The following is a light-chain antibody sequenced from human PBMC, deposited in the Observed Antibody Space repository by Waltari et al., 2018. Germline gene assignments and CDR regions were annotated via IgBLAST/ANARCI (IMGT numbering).Light chain of an antibody. CDR3: QQRSNWPLT. CDR2: DAS. Sequence: EIVLTQSPATLSLSPGERATLPCLASQSVSSYLAWYQQKPGQAPRLLIYDASNRATGIPARFSGSGSGTDFTLTISSLEPEDFAVYYCQQRSNWPLTFGGGTKVEIK. CDR1: QSVSSY. J-gene: IGKJ4*01. V-gene: IGKV3-11*01.